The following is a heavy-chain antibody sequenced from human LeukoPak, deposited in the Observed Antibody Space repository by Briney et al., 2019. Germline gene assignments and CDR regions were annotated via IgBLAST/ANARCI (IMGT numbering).Heavy chain of an antibody. J-gene: IGHJ4*02. Sequence: KSGGSLRLSCTASGFTFGDYAMSWIRQPPGKGLEWIGSIYYSGSTYYNPSLKSRVTISVDASKNQFSLKLSSVTAADTAVYYCARTSPGVYWGQGTLVTVSS. V-gene: IGHV4-39*01. CDR2: IYYSGST. CDR3: ARTSPGVY. CDR1: GFTFGDYA. D-gene: IGHD2-8*01.